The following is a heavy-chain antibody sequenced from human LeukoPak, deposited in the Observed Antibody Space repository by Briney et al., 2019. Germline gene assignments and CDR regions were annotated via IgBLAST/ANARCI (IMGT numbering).Heavy chain of an antibody. J-gene: IGHJ4*02. CDR1: GFTFSTYT. V-gene: IGHV3-23*01. CDR3: AKDSGSNYFDY. Sequence: PGGSLRLSCAASGFTFSTYTMAWVRQAPGGGLEWVSGISDNGGRTYYADSVKGRFAISRDDSKSTLYLQMNSLRAEDTAVYYCAKDSGSNYFDYWGQGTLVTVSS. CDR2: ISDNGGRT.